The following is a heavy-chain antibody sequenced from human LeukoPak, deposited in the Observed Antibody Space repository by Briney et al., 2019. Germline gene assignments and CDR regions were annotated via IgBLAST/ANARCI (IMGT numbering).Heavy chain of an antibody. Sequence: GGSLRLSCAASGFSFSTYWMSWVRQAPGKGLEWVANIKQDGSEKYYVDSVKGRFTISRDNAKNSLYLRMNSLRAEDTAVYYCARDRYCSGGTRYSIGYFDYWGQGTLVTVPS. V-gene: IGHV3-7*01. D-gene: IGHD2-15*01. CDR2: IKQDGSEK. CDR3: ARDRYCSGGTRYSIGYFDY. J-gene: IGHJ4*02. CDR1: GFSFSTYW.